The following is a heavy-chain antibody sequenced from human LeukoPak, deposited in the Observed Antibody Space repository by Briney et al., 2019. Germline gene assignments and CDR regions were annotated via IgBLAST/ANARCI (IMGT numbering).Heavy chain of an antibody. J-gene: IGHJ4*02. CDR3: ARTYDDYVWGSYRYAPPDY. Sequence: GGSLRLSCAASGFTFSSYGMHWVRQAPGKGLEWVAVIWYDGSNKYYADSVKGRFTISRDNSKNTLYLQMNSLRAEDTAVYYCARTYDDYVWGSYRYAPPDYWGQGTLVTVSS. V-gene: IGHV3-33*01. CDR2: IWYDGSNK. D-gene: IGHD3-16*02. CDR1: GFTFSSYG.